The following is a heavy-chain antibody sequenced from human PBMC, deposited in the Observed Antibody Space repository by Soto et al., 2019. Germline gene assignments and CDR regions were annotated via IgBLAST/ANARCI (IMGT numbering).Heavy chain of an antibody. CDR3: AGGNDKTWDSDY. CDR2: IIRDGAET. D-gene: IGHD7-27*01. CDR1: GFTFSSYW. J-gene: IGHJ4*02. V-gene: IGHV3-7*03. Sequence: EVQLVESGGGLAQPGGSLRLSCAASGFTFSSYWMSWVRQAPGKGLEWVANIIRDGAETFYVDSVKGRFTISRDNSKNSLYLQMNNSRAEDTAVYYCAGGNDKTWDSDYWGQGTLVTISS.